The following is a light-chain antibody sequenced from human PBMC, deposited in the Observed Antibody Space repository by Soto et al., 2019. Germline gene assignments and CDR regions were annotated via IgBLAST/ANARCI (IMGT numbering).Light chain of an antibody. V-gene: IGKV3-20*01. Sequence: EIVLTQSPGTLSLSPGERATLSCRASESVSSSTYLAWYQQKPGQAPRLLIYGASSRATGIPDRFSGSGSGTHFTLTISRLEPEDFAGYYCQQYGSSPPYTFGQGTKLEIK. CDR3: QQYGSSPPYT. J-gene: IGKJ2*01. CDR1: ESVSSSTY. CDR2: GAS.